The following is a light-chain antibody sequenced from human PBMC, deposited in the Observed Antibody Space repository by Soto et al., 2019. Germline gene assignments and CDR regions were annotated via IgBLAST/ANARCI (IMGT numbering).Light chain of an antibody. CDR2: AAS. CDR1: QDISNH. CDR3: QQYGSLPYI. V-gene: IGKV1-33*01. Sequence: DIQMTQSPSSLSASVGDRVTITCQASQDISNHLNWYRLQPGEAPKLLIYAASNLETGVPSRFSGGGSGTDLTFTISSLQPEDIAIYYCQQYGSLPYIFGQGTKLEIK. J-gene: IGKJ2*01.